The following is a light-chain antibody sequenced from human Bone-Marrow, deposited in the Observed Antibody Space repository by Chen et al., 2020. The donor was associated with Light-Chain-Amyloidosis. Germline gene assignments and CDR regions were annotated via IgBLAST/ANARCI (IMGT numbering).Light chain of an antibody. Sequence: TVLRPMIYGVSIRASGVPDGFSGSKSGNTASMTISGFQAEDEADYYCSSHRRGGTFGVFGGGTKLTVL. CDR3: SSHRRGGTFGV. CDR2: GVS. V-gene: IGLV2-18*02. J-gene: IGLJ3*02.